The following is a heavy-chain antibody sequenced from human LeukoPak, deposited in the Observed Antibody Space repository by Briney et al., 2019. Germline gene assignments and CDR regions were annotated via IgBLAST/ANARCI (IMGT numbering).Heavy chain of an antibody. J-gene: IGHJ4*02. CDR3: AIAFWYYDSSGYLYYFDY. Sequence: SETLSLTCTVSGGTISSYYWSWIRQPPGKGLEWIGYIYYSGSTSYNPSLKSRVTISVDTSKNQFSLKLSSVTAADTAVYYCAIAFWYYDSSGYLYYFDYWGQGTLVTVSS. CDR1: GGTISSYY. V-gene: IGHV4-59*01. CDR2: IYYSGST. D-gene: IGHD3-22*01.